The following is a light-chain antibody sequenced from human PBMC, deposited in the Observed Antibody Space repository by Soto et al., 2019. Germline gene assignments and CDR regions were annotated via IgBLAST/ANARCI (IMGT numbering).Light chain of an antibody. Sequence: EIVMTQSPATLSVSPGERATRSCRASQSVSSNLAWYQQKPGQAPRLLIYGASTRATGIPARFSGSGSGTEFTLTISSLQSEDFAVYYCQQYNNWPPPWTFGQGTKVEIK. J-gene: IGKJ1*01. CDR1: QSVSSN. V-gene: IGKV3-15*01. CDR2: GAS. CDR3: QQYNNWPPPWT.